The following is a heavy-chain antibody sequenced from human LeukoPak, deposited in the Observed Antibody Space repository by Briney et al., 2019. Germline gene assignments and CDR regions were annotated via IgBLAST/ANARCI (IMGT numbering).Heavy chain of an antibody. J-gene: IGHJ4*02. V-gene: IGHV3-7*01. CDR3: ANVPRSTVSY. CDR2: LNENGSVK. Sequence: GGSLRLSCAASEFSFSTNWMHWVRQTPGKGLEWVAELNENGSVKYYVDSVKGRFTISRDNAKSLLFLQMYNLRTEDTVVYFCANVPRSTVSYWGRGTLVTVSS. D-gene: IGHD2-2*01. CDR1: EFSFSTNW.